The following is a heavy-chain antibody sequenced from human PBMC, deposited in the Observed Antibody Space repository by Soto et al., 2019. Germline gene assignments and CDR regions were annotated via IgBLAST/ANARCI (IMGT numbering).Heavy chain of an antibody. Sequence: EVQLLESGGGLIQPGGSLRLSCAASGLTFNSYAMTWVRQAPGRGLEWVSGVDGSGFTSYHADSVKGRFTISRDNSKNTLYLQMNSLRAEDTAVYYCAKALGLYCGGDCFDAFDVWGQGAMVSVSS. V-gene: IGHV3-23*01. CDR1: GLTFNSYA. CDR3: AKALGLYCGGDCFDAFDV. D-gene: IGHD2-21*02. CDR2: VDGSGFTS. J-gene: IGHJ3*01.